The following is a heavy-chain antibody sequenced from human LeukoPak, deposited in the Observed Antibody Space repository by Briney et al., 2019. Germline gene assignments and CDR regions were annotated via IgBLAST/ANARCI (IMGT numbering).Heavy chain of an antibody. CDR1: GGTFSSYA. CDR3: ARDRGQLVRSRPYSSAGQRYNWFDP. Sequence: ASVKVSCKASGGTFSSYAISWVRQATGQGLEWMGWMNPNSGNTGYAQKFQGRVTMTRNTSISTAYMELSSLRSEDTAVYYCARDRGQLVRSRPYSSAGQRYNWFDPWGQGTLVTVSS. V-gene: IGHV1-8*02. D-gene: IGHD6-6*01. CDR2: MNPNSGNT. J-gene: IGHJ5*02.